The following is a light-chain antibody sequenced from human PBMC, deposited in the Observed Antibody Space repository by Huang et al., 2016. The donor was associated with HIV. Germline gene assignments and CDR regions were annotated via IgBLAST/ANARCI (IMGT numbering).Light chain of an antibody. V-gene: IGKV1-39*01. Sequence: DIQMTQSPSSLPASIGDRVTMTCRASQKINSNVNWYQQKPWKAPKLLFFIATSLASGVPSRFSGSGSGTHFTLTINGLQPEDLATYFCQQSQNTPWTFGQGSRLEIK. CDR1: QKINSN. J-gene: IGKJ1*01. CDR3: QQSQNTPWT. CDR2: IAT.